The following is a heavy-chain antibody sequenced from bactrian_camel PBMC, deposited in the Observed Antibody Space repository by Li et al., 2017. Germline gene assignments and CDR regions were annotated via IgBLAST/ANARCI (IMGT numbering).Heavy chain of an antibody. D-gene: IGHD4*01. CDR3: AADGGVSDYVPRPFAY. CDR2: ISGLEGRT. V-gene: IGHV3S63*01. J-gene: IGHJ6*01. Sequence: VQLVESGGGSVQAGRSLTLSCAASGVTYSVRYMGWFRQAPGKEREGVACISGLEGRTYYADSVKGRFTISSAGNTLYPQMNSPKPGDTAVYYCAADGGVSDYVPRPFAYWGQGTQVTVS. CDR1: GVTYSVRY.